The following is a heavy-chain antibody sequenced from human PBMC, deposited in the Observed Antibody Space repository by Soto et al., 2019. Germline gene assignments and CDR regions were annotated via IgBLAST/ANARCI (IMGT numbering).Heavy chain of an antibody. CDR1: GYTFTGYY. D-gene: IGHD2-15*01. CDR2: INPNSGGT. J-gene: IGHJ6*02. Sequence: GASVKVSCKASGYTFTGYYMHWVRQAPGQGLEWMGWINPNSGGTNYAQKFQGRVTMTRDTSISTAYMELSRLRSDDTAVYYCARVRIVVVVAATHIGYYYYGMDVWGQGTTVTVSS. CDR3: ARVRIVVVVAATHIGYYYYGMDV. V-gene: IGHV1-2*02.